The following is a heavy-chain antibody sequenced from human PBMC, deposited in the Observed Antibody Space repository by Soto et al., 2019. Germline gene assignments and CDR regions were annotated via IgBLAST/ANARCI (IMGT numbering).Heavy chain of an antibody. Sequence: QVQLVQSETEVAEPGASVRLSCKTSGYTFSTYGLIWVRQAPGQGLEWMGWTVAISESTIYAQKFQGRVTVTTDRSTHTGYLELRRLTSDDTALYYCARVAGYGSGSRHFVNWGQGTLVTVSS. V-gene: IGHV1-18*01. J-gene: IGHJ4*02. CDR2: TVAISEST. D-gene: IGHD3-10*01. CDR1: GYTFSTYG. CDR3: ARVAGYGSGSRHFVN.